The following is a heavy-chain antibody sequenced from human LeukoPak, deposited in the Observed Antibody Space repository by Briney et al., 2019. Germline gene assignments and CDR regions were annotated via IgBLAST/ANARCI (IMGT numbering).Heavy chain of an antibody. D-gene: IGHD5-12*01. J-gene: IGHJ3*02. V-gene: IGHV4-30-2*01. CDR2: IHHSGST. CDR1: GGSISSGNYY. CDR3: ARGPSGLRSPFNT. Sequence: PSETLSLTCTVSGGSISSGNYYWSWIRQPPGKGLEWIGYIHHSGSTYYNPSLKSRVTISVDTSRNQVSLKLTSVTAADTAVYYCARGPSGLRSPFNTWGQGTTVTVSS.